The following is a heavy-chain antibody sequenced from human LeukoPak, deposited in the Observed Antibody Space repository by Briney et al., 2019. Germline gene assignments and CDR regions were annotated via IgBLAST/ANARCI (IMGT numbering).Heavy chain of an antibody. V-gene: IGHV3-7*01. CDR1: GFTFSSYW. CDR2: IRQDGSEK. J-gene: IGHJ4*02. D-gene: IGHD3-22*01. CDR3: ARLADYGSSGYFDY. Sequence: PGGSLRLSCAASGFTFSSYWMIWVRQAPGKGLEWVANIRQDGSEKYYVASVRGRFTISRDNAKNSLYLQMNSLRGEDTAVYYCARLADYGSSGYFDYWGQGTLVTVSS.